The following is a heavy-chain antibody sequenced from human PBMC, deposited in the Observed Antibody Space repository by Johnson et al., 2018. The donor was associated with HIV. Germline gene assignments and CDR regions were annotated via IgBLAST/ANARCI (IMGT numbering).Heavy chain of an antibody. CDR2: ISWNSGSI. CDR3: AKSSIAVQDAFDI. V-gene: IGHV3-9*01. J-gene: IGHJ3*02. D-gene: IGHD6-19*01. Sequence: VQLVESGGGVVQPGRSLRLSCAASGFTFDDYAMHWVRQAPGKGLEWVSGISWNSGSIGYADSVKGRFTISRDNAKNSLYLQMNSLRAEDTAVYFCAKSSIAVQDAFDIWGQGTMVTVSS. CDR1: GFTFDDYA.